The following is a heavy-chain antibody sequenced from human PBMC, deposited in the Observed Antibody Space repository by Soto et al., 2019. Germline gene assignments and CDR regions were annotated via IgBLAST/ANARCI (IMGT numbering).Heavy chain of an antibody. D-gene: IGHD3-10*01. V-gene: IGHV4-30-4*01. Sequence: PSETLSLTCTVSGGSISSGDSYWSWICQPPGKGLEWIGYIYYSGSTYYNPSLKSRVTISVDTSKSQFSLKLSSVTAADTAVYYCAREGMVRLYGMDVWGQGTTVTVSS. J-gene: IGHJ6*02. CDR1: GGSISSGDSY. CDR3: AREGMVRLYGMDV. CDR2: IYYSGST.